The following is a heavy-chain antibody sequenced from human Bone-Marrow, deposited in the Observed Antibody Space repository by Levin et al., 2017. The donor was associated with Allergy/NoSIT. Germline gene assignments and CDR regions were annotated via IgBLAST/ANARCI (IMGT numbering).Heavy chain of an antibody. Sequence: GESLKISCKASGYTFTHYFIHWVRQAPGQGLEWVGWINPKSGAPNYGQKFQGTVTLTRDTSISTAYLDLSSVTSDDTAVYYCAILTPVFGVDFWGQGTLVTVSS. CDR1: GYTFTHYF. CDR2: INPKSGAP. V-gene: IGHV1-2*02. J-gene: IGHJ4*02. CDR3: AILTPVFGVDF. D-gene: IGHD1-14*01.